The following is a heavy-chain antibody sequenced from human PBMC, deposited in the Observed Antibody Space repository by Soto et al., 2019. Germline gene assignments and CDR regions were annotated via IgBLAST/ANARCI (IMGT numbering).Heavy chain of an antibody. D-gene: IGHD2-2*01. CDR3: ARDRSIVVVTDVNYYYGMDV. V-gene: IGHV3-7*01. Sequence: GGSLRLSCAASGFTFSSYWMSWVRQAPGKGLEWVANIKQDGSEKYYVDSVKGRFTISRDNAKNSLYLQMNSLRAEDTAVYYCARDRSIVVVTDVNYYYGMDVWGQGTTVTVSS. CDR2: IKQDGSEK. CDR1: GFTFSSYW. J-gene: IGHJ6*02.